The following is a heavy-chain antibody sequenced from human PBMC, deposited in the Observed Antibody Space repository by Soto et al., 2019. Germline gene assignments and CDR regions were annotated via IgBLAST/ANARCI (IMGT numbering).Heavy chain of an antibody. CDR1: GGTFSSYA. V-gene: IGHV1-69*13. J-gene: IGHJ4*02. CDR2: IIPIFGTA. Sequence: SVNVSCKASGGTFSSYAIRWVRPAPGQGLEWMGGIIPIFGTANYAQKFQGRVTITADESTSTAYMELSSLRSEDTAVYYCARVAHYYDSSVYFDYWGQGTLVTVSS. D-gene: IGHD3-22*01. CDR3: ARVAHYYDSSVYFDY.